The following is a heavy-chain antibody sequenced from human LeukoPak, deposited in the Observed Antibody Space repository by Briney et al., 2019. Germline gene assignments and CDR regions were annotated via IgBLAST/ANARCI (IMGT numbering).Heavy chain of an antibody. CDR1: GITFSSYW. J-gene: IGHJ5*02. CDR3: ARGRAYYDFWSGYYNWFDP. V-gene: IGHV3-74*01. CDR2: IKSDGSST. Sequence: GGSLRLSCAASGITFSSYWMHWVRQAPGKGLVWVSRIKSDGSSTRYADSVKGRFTISRDNAKNTLYLQMNSLRAEDTAVYYCARGRAYYDFWSGYYNWFDPWGQGTLVTVSS. D-gene: IGHD3-3*01.